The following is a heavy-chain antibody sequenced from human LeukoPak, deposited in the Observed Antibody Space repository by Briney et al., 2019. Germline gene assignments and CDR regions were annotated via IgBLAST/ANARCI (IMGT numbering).Heavy chain of an antibody. J-gene: IGHJ5*02. Sequence: PGGSLRLSCAASGFTFSSYSMNWVRQAPGKGLEWVSSISSSSSYIYYADSVKGRFTISRDNAKNPLYLQMNSLRAEDTAVYYCARDRSYSSGWYVFDPWGQGTLVTVSS. CDR3: ARDRSYSSGWYVFDP. D-gene: IGHD6-19*01. CDR1: GFTFSSYS. CDR2: ISSSSSYI. V-gene: IGHV3-21*01.